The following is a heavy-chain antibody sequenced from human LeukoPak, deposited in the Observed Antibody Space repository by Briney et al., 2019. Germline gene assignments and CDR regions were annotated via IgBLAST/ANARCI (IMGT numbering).Heavy chain of an antibody. CDR3: ARDLLLWFGEFRFDP. CDR1: GFTFSSYW. Sequence: GGSLRLSCAASGFTFSSYWMSWVRQAPGKGLEWVANIKQDGSEKYYVDSVKGRFTISRDNAKNSLYLQMNSLRAEDTAVYYCARDLLLWFGEFRFDPWGQGTLVTVSS. D-gene: IGHD3-10*01. CDR2: IKQDGSEK. J-gene: IGHJ5*02. V-gene: IGHV3-7*03.